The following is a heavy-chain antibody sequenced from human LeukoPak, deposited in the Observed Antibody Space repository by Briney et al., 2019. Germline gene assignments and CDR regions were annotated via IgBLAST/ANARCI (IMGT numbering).Heavy chain of an antibody. Sequence: SETLSLTCAVYGGSFSGYYWSWTRQPPGKGLEWIGEINHSGSTNYNPSLKSRVTISVDTSKNQFSLKLSSVTAADTAVYYCARGRTDSSGYYWAHYGMDVWGQGTTVTVSS. CDR1: GGSFSGYY. J-gene: IGHJ6*02. CDR2: INHSGST. CDR3: ARGRTDSSGYYWAHYGMDV. D-gene: IGHD3-22*01. V-gene: IGHV4-34*01.